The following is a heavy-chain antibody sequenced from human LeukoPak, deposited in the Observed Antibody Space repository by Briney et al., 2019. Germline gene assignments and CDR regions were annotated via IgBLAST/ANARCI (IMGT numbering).Heavy chain of an antibody. D-gene: IGHD2-2*03. CDR3: AHNGLYH. V-gene: IGHV2-5*01. CDR1: GFSLSTSGVG. Sequence: SGPTLVKPTQTLTLTCTFSGFSLSTSGVGVAWMRQSPGQAPEWLAVTYWNDDQRYSPSLKSRLTITKDTSKNQVVLAMTNMDPADTATYHCAHNGLYHWGQGTLVTVSS. CDR2: TYWNDDQ. J-gene: IGHJ5*02.